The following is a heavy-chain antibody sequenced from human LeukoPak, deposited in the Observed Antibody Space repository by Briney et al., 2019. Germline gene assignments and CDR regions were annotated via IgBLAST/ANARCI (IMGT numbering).Heavy chain of an antibody. J-gene: IGHJ5*02. D-gene: IGHD2-15*01. Sequence: PSETLSLTCTVSGGSISSYYWSWIRQPPGKGLEWIGYIYYSGSTNYNPSLKSRVIISVDTSKNQFSLKLSSVTAADTAVYYCARVGCSSSSCYNWFDPWGQGTLVTVSS. CDR1: GGSISSYY. V-gene: IGHV4-59*01. CDR2: IYYSGST. CDR3: ARVGCSSSSCYNWFDP.